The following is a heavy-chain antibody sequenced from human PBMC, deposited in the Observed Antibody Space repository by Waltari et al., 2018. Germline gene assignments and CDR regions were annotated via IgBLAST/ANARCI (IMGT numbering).Heavy chain of an antibody. J-gene: IGHJ4*02. V-gene: IGHV4-38-2*01. CDR3: AGRAVAVSPYYFDY. CDR2: IYHSGST. Sequence: QVQLQESGPGLVKPSETLSLTCAVSGYSISSGYYWGWIRQPPGKGLEWIGSIYHSGSTYYNPSLKSRVTISVDTSKNQFSLKLSSVTAADTAVYYCAGRAVAVSPYYFDYWGQGTLVTVSS. CDR1: GYSISSGYY. D-gene: IGHD6-19*01.